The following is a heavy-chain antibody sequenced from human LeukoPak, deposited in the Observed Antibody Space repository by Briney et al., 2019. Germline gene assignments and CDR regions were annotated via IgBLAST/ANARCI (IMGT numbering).Heavy chain of an antibody. CDR3: ARQFGGWFPGY. CDR1: GGSFSGYY. CDR2: INHSGST. D-gene: IGHD6-19*01. Sequence: PSETLSLTCAVYGGSFSGYYWSWIRQPPGKGLEWIGEINHSGSTNYNPSLKSRVTISVDTSKNQFSLKLSSVTAADTAVYYCARQFGGWFPGYWGQGTLVTVSS. J-gene: IGHJ4*02. V-gene: IGHV4-34*01.